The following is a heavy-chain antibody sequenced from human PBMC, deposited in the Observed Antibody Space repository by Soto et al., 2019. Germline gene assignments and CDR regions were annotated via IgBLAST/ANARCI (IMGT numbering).Heavy chain of an antibody. CDR1: GDTFNFYT. D-gene: IGHD3-10*01. CDR2: IIPMLGMS. CDR3: ATTYGSGSTHFAN. Sequence: QVQLVQSGAEVKTPGSSVKVSCTASGDTFNFYTLSWVRQAPVQGLEWMGRIIPMLGMSNYAQKVQGRVTLIADKSTRTVSMVLSGLRSEDTALYYCATTYGSGSTHFANWGQGTLVTVSS. J-gene: IGHJ4*02. V-gene: IGHV1-69*02.